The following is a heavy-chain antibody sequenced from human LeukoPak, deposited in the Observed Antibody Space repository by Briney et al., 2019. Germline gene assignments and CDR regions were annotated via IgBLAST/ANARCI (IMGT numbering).Heavy chain of an antibody. CDR2: MNPNSGNT. Sequence: ASVKVSCKASGYTFTSYDTNWVRQATGQGLEWMGWMNPNSGNTGYAQKFQGRVTMTRNTSISTAYMELSSLRSEDTAVYYCARGKSSGWLRVYYYYGMDVWGQGTTVTVSS. CDR3: ARGKSSGWLRVYYYYGMDV. D-gene: IGHD6-19*01. CDR1: GYTFTSYD. J-gene: IGHJ6*02. V-gene: IGHV1-8*01.